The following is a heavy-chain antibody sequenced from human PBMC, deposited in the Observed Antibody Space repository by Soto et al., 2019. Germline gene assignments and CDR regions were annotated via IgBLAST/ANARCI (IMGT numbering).Heavy chain of an antibody. D-gene: IGHD6-19*01. CDR3: ERRGWLAQTQYYFDY. CDR1: GYSFTRYW. CDR2: IYPGDSDS. V-gene: IGHV5-51*01. Sequence: GESLKISCKGSGYSFTRYWIGWERRMPGKCMEWMGIIYPGDSDSRYSASFQGQVTISAGKSSSTAYLQWSSRKASDTAMYYCERRGWLAQTQYYFDYWGQGTLVTVSS. J-gene: IGHJ4*02.